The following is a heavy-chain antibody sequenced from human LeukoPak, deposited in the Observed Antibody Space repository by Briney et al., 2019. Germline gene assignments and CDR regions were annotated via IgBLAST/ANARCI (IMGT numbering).Heavy chain of an antibody. CDR2: MNPNSGNT. CDR3: ARGPMIDAFDI. D-gene: IGHD3-22*01. CDR1: GYTFTSYD. J-gene: IGHJ3*02. Sequence: ASVKVSXKASGYTFTSYDINWVRQATGQGLEWMGWMNPNSGNTGYAQKFQGRVTITRNTSISTAYMELSSLRSEDTAVYYCARGPMIDAFDIWGQGTMVTVSS. V-gene: IGHV1-8*03.